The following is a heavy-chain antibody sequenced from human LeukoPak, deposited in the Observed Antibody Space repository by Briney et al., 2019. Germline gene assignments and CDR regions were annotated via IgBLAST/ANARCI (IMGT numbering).Heavy chain of an antibody. D-gene: IGHD3-22*01. CDR3: ARTASSGYYYVTLYYFDY. V-gene: IGHV3-20*04. CDR1: GFTFDDYG. Sequence: GGSLRLSCAASGFTFDDYGLSWVRQAPGKGLGWVSGINWNGGSTGYADSVKGRFTISRDNAKNSLYLQMNSLRAEDTAVYYCARTASSGYYYVTLYYFDYWGQGTLVTVSS. CDR2: INWNGGST. J-gene: IGHJ4*02.